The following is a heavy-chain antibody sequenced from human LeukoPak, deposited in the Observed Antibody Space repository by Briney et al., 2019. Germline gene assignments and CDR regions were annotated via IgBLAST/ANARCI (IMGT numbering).Heavy chain of an antibody. CDR1: GFIFSRYN. V-gene: IGHV3-48*02. D-gene: IGHD5-12*01. CDR3: ARAQIPASGFSGYDFAY. CDR2: ISSSSSTI. J-gene: IGHJ4*02. Sequence: GGSLRLSCAASGFIFSRYNMNWVRQAPGKGLEWVSYISSSSSTIYYADSVKGRFTISRDNAKNSLYLQMNSLRDEDTAVYYCARAQIPASGFSGYDFAYWGQGTLVTVSS.